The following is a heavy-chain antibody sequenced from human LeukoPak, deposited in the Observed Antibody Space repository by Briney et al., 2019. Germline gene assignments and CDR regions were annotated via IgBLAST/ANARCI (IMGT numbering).Heavy chain of an antibody. CDR3: ARDMEEIHDSPLYYFDY. Sequence: GSLRLSCAASGFTFSSYAMHWVRQAPGKGLEWVAVISYDGSNKYYADSVKGRFTISRDNSKNTLYLQMNSLRAEDTAVYYCARDMEEIHDSPLYYFDYWGQGTLVTVSS. J-gene: IGHJ4*02. V-gene: IGHV3-30*04. CDR2: ISYDGSNK. CDR1: GFTFSSYA. D-gene: IGHD5-18*01.